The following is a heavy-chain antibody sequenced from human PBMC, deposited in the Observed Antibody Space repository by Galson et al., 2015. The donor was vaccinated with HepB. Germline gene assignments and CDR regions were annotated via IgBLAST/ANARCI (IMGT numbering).Heavy chain of an antibody. V-gene: IGHV1-8*01. D-gene: IGHD1-26*01. CDR3: ARAVRNQLLSEY. CDR2: MNPKSTNT. Sequence: SVKVSCKASGYTFTSSDVTWVRQAPGQGLEWMGWMNPKSTNTGYARKFQGRVTMTGDTSMDTAYMELSSLTSEDTAVYYCARAVRNQLLSEYWGQGTLVTVSS. J-gene: IGHJ4*02. CDR1: GYTFTSSD.